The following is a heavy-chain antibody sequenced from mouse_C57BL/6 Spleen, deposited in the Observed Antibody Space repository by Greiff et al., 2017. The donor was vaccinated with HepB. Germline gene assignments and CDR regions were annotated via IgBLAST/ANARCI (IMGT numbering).Heavy chain of an antibody. CDR2: ISSGGSYT. V-gene: IGHV5-6*02. Sequence: DVKLVESGGDLVKPGGSLKLSCAASGFTFSSYGMSWVRQTPDKRLEWVATISSGGSYTYYPDSVKGRFTISRDNAKNTLYLQMSSLKSEDTAMYYCASTGTWGFAYWGQGTLVTVSA. D-gene: IGHD4-1*02. J-gene: IGHJ3*01. CDR3: ASTGTWGFAY. CDR1: GFTFSSYG.